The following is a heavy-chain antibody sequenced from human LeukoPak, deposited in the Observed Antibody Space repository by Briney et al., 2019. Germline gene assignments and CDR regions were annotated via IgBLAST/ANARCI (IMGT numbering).Heavy chain of an antibody. CDR1: GFTFSSIA. D-gene: IGHD4-23*01. Sequence: GGSLRLSCAASGFTFSSIAMTWVRQAPGKGLEWVSTIRSNGETTYNADSVKGRFTISRDNSKNTLYLQLSSLRVEDTAVYYCARDSGNSPFDYWGQGTLVTVSS. V-gene: IGHV3-23*01. CDR2: IRSNGETT. J-gene: IGHJ4*02. CDR3: ARDSGNSPFDY.